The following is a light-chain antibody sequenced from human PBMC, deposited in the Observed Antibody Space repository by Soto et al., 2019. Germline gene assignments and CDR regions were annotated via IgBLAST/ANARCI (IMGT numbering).Light chain of an antibody. Sequence: EIVMTQSPATQSVSPGERATLSCRASQSVSSNLAWYQQKPGQAPRLLFYGASTRATGIPARFSGSGSGTEFTLTISSLQSEDFAVYYCQQYDNWPPYTFGQGTKLQIK. J-gene: IGKJ2*01. CDR3: QQYDNWPPYT. V-gene: IGKV3-15*01. CDR2: GAS. CDR1: QSVSSN.